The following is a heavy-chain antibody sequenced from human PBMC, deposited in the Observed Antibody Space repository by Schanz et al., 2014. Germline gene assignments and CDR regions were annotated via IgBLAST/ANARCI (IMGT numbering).Heavy chain of an antibody. CDR3: VRWGAS. D-gene: IGHD3-16*01. V-gene: IGHV3-48*04. CDR2: ISRSSSTI. Sequence: EVQLVESGGGLVQPGGSLRLSCAASGFTFSTYSMNWVRQAPGKGLEWVSYISRSSSTIYYADSVKGRFTISRDNAKNTLYLQMSRLRVEDTAVYYCVRWGASWGQGTLVTVSS. J-gene: IGHJ5*02. CDR1: GFTFSTYS.